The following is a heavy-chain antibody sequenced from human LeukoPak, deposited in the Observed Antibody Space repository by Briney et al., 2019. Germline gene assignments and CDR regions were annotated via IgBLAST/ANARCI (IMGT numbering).Heavy chain of an antibody. J-gene: IGHJ5*02. CDR3: AKDLFYGSGSYPWWFDP. V-gene: IGHV3-33*06. CDR1: GFTFSSYG. CDR2: IWYDGSNK. D-gene: IGHD3-10*01. Sequence: GGSLRLSCAASGFTFSSYGMHWVRQAPGKGLEWVAVIWYDGSNKYYADSVKGRFPISRDNSKNTLYLQMNSLRAEDTAVYYCAKDLFYGSGSYPWWFDPWGQGTLVTVSS.